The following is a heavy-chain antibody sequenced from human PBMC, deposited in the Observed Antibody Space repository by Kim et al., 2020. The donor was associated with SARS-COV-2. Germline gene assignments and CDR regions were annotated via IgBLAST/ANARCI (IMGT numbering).Heavy chain of an antibody. J-gene: IGHJ6*02. CDR2: INPSGGST. CDR1: GYTFTSYY. V-gene: IGHV1-46*01. CDR3: ARATTTRFGEWDWEYYYYYYGMDV. D-gene: IGHD3-10*01. Sequence: ASVKVSCKASGYTFTSYYMHWVRQAPGQGLEWMGIINPSGGSTSYAQKFQGRVTMTRDTSTSTVYMELSSLRSEDTAVYYCARATTTRFGEWDWEYYYYYYGMDVWGQGTTVTVSS.